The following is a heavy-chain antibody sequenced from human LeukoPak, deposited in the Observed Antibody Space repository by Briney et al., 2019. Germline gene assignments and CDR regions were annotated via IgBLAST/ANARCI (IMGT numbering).Heavy chain of an antibody. J-gene: IGHJ5*02. V-gene: IGHV3-11*04. D-gene: IGHD2-15*01. Sequence: GGSLRLSCAASGFTFSDYYMSWIRQAPGKGLEWVSYISSSGTTIYYADSVKGRFTISRDNAKNSLYLQMNSLRAEDTAVYSCARGADGVSSNSRGWFDPWGQGTLVTVSS. CDR3: ARGADGVSSNSRGWFDP. CDR2: ISSSGTTI. CDR1: GFTFSDYY.